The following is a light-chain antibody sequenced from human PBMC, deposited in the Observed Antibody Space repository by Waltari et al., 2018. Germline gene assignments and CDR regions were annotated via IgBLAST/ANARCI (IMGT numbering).Light chain of an antibody. J-gene: IGLJ1*01. Sequence: QSVLTQPPSVSEAPRQRVTISCSGSSSNIGNNAVNWYQQLPGKAPKLLIYYDDLRPAGVSDRFSDSKSGTSASRAISGLQSEDEADYDCEAWDDSLSGYVFGTGTKVTVL. CDR1: SSNIGNNA. CDR2: YDD. CDR3: EAWDDSLSGYV. V-gene: IGLV1-36*01.